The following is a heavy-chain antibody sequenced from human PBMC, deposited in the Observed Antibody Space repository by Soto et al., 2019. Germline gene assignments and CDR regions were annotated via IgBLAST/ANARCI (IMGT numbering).Heavy chain of an antibody. CDR3: ARETVGPTPYSPFDS. CDR2: INHSGST. CDR1: GGSFSGYY. J-gene: IGHJ4*02. V-gene: IGHV4-34*02. D-gene: IGHD1-26*01. Sequence: QVQLQQRGAGLLKPSETLSLTCVVYGGSFSGYYWSWIRQPPGKGLEWIGEINHSGSTNYSPSLKSRVTISIDTPKNHFSLELTSVTAADTAVYYCARETVGPTPYSPFDSWGQGTLVTVSS.